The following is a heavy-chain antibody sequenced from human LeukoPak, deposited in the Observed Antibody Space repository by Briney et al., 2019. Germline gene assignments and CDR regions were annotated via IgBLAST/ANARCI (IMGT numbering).Heavy chain of an antibody. CDR1: GFTFSSYG. V-gene: IGHV3-30*03. CDR2: ISYDGSNK. CDR3: ATDPTRTGVAGVGGDYFAY. Sequence: PGGSLRLSCAASGFTFSSYGMHWVRQAPGKGLEWVAVISYDGSNKYYADSVKGRFTISRDNSKHTLYLQMNSLRAEDTAVYYCATDPTRTGVAGVGGDYFAYWGQGPLVTVSS. J-gene: IGHJ4*02. D-gene: IGHD6-19*01.